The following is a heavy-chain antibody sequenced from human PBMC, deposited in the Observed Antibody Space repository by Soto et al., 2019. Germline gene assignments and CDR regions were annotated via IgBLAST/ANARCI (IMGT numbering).Heavy chain of an antibody. V-gene: IGHV3-30-3*01. CDR2: ISYDGSNK. J-gene: IGHJ6*02. CDR1: GFTFSSYA. CDR3: ARDETRFSWAYGMDV. Sequence: QVQLVESGGGVVQPGRSLRLSCAASGFTFSSYAMHWVRQAPGKGLEWVAVISYDGSNKYYADSVKGRFTISRDNFKNALYLQMNRLRAEDTAVYYCARDETRFSWAYGMDVWGQGTTVTVSS. D-gene: IGHD3-3*01.